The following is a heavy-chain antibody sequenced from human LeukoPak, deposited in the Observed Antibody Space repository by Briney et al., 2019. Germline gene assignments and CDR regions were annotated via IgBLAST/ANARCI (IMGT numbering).Heavy chain of an antibody. D-gene: IGHD3-10*01. CDR1: GYSISSGYY. V-gene: IGHV4-38-2*02. CDR2: IHHSGST. Sequence: PSETLSLTCTVSGYSISSGYYWGWIQQPPGKGLEWIGSIHHSGSTYYNPSLKSRVTISVDTSKNQFSLKLSSVTAADTAVYYCARVPMVSPFYYYYMDVWGKGTTVTVSS. J-gene: IGHJ6*03. CDR3: ARVPMVSPFYYYYMDV.